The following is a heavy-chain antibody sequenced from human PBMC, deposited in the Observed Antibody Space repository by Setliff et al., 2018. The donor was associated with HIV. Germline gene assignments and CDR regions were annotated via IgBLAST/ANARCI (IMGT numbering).Heavy chain of an antibody. J-gene: IGHJ4*02. CDR2: INAGNGNT. CDR3: ARDRIAAAGTLMGY. CDR1: GYSFTSYW. D-gene: IGHD6-13*01. V-gene: IGHV1-3*01. Sequence: PGESLKISCKGSGYSFTSYWIGWVRQAPGQRLEWMGWINAGNGNTKYSQKFQGRVTITRDTSASTAYMELSSLRSDDTAVYYCARDRIAAAGTLMGYWGQGTLVTVSS.